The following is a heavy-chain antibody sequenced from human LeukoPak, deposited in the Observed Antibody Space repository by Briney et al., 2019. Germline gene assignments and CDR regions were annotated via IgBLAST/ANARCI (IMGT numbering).Heavy chain of an antibody. V-gene: IGHV3-7*03. CDR2: IKQDGSEK. CDR3: AKVNDDFWSGYYYFDY. D-gene: IGHD3-3*01. J-gene: IGHJ4*02. Sequence: GGSLRLSCAASGFTFSSYWMTWVRQAPGKGLEWVANIKQDGSEKYYADSVKGRFTISRDNSKNTLYLQMNSLRAEDTAVYYCAKVNDDFWSGYYYFDYWGQGTLVTVSS. CDR1: GFTFSSYW.